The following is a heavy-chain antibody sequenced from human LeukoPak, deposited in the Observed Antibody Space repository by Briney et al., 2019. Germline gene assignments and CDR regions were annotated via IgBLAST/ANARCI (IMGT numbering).Heavy chain of an antibody. CDR2: IYYSGST. Sequence: SETLSLTCTASGGSISSYYWSWIRQPPGKGLEWIGYIYYSGSTNYNPSLKSRVTISVDTSKNQFSLKLSSVTAADTAVYYCASTTGTGPYYFDYWGQGTLVTVSS. CDR3: ASTTGTGPYYFDY. D-gene: IGHD1-1*01. J-gene: IGHJ4*02. V-gene: IGHV4-59*08. CDR1: GGSISSYY.